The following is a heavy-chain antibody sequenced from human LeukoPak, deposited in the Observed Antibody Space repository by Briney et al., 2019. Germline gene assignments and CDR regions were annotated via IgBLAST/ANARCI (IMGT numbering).Heavy chain of an antibody. J-gene: IGHJ5*02. CDR1: AYNFISYG. CDR3: ARDLAWGYVEQRLGWLDP. D-gene: IGHD1/OR15-1a*01. V-gene: IGHV1-18*01. CDR2: ISAYNGNT. Sequence: ASVKVSCKASAYNFISYGITWVRQAPGQGLEWMGWISAYNGNTNYAQKFQGRFTMTTDTSTTTAYMELRSLRFDDTAVYYCARDLAWGYVEQRLGWLDPWGQGAQVTVSS.